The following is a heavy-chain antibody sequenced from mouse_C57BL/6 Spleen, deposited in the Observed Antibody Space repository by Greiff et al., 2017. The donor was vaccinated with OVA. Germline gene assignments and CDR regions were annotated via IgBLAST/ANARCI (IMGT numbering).Heavy chain of an antibody. CDR3: ARRDDYYWYFDV. CDR2: IYPGDGDT. J-gene: IGHJ1*03. V-gene: IGHV1-80*01. D-gene: IGHD2-4*01. CDR1: GYAFSSYW. Sequence: VKLVESGAELVKPGASVKISCKASGYAFSSYWMNWVKQRPGKGLEWIGQIYPGDGDTNYNGKFKGKATLTADKSSSTAYMQLSSLTSEDSAVYFCARRDDYYWYFDVWGTGTTVTVSS.